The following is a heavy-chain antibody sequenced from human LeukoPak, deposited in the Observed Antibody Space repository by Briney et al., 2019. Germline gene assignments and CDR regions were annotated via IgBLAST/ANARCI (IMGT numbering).Heavy chain of an antibody. CDR3: ARDKRYYGDYGPLV. CDR1: GFTFDDYA. CDR2: ISWNSGSI. V-gene: IGHV3-9*01. J-gene: IGHJ3*01. D-gene: IGHD4-17*01. Sequence: PGRSLRLSCAASGFTFDDYAMHWVRQAPGKGLEWVSGISWNSGSIGYADSVKGRFTISRDNAKNSLYLQMNSLRAEDTAVYYCARDKRYYGDYGPLVWGQGTMVTVSS.